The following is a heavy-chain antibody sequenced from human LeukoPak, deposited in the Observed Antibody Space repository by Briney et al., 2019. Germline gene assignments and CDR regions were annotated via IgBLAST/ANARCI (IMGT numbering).Heavy chain of an antibody. V-gene: IGHV3-23*01. Sequence: GGSLRLSCAASGFTFSTYSMNWVRQAPGKGLEWVSAISGSGGSTYYADSVKGRFTISRDNSKNTLYLQMNSLRAEDTAVYYCAKEGYSSGWYDDYWGQGTLVTVSP. CDR2: ISGSGGST. J-gene: IGHJ4*02. CDR1: GFTFSTYS. D-gene: IGHD6-19*01. CDR3: AKEGYSSGWYDDY.